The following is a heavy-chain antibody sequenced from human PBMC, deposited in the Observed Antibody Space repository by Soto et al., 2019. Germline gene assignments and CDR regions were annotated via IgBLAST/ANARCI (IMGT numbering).Heavy chain of an antibody. CDR2: IDPSDSYT. CDR1: GYSLTSYW. CDR3: ATYYYDSSGSASFDY. V-gene: IGHV5-10-1*01. D-gene: IGHD3-22*01. J-gene: IGHJ4*02. Sequence: GESLKISCKGSGYSLTSYWISWVRQMPGKGLEWMGRIDPSDSYTNYSPSFQGHVTISADKSISTAYLQWSSLKASDTAMYYCATYYYDSSGSASFDYWGQGTLVTVSS.